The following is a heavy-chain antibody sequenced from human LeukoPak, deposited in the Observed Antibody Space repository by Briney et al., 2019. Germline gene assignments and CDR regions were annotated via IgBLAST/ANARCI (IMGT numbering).Heavy chain of an antibody. J-gene: IGHJ5*02. V-gene: IGHV4-4*07. Sequence: SETLSLTCTVSGGSISSYYWSWIRQPAGKGLEWIGRIYTSGSTNYNPSLKSRVTMSVDTSKNQFSLKLSSVTAADTAVYYCARSGGKGPTGWFDPWGQGTLVTVSS. CDR1: GGSISSYY. CDR3: ARSGGKGPTGWFDP. CDR2: IYTSGST. D-gene: IGHD4-23*01.